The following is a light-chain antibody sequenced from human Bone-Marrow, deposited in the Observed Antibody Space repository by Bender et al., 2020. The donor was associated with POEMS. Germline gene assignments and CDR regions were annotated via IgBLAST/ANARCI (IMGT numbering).Light chain of an antibody. Sequence: QSALSQPASVSGPPGQSITISCTGTSNDIGAYNYVSWYQQHPGKAPKLMIYDVTNRPSGVSNRFSGSKSGNTASLTISGLQAEDEANYYCSSYTNYNALDVVFGGGTKVTVL. CDR3: SSYTNYNALDVV. CDR2: DVT. J-gene: IGLJ2*01. CDR1: SNDIGAYNY. V-gene: IGLV2-14*03.